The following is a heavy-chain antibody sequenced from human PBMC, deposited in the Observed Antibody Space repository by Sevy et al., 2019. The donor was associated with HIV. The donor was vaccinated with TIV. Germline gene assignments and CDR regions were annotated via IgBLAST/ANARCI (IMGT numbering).Heavy chain of an antibody. J-gene: IGHJ6*03. V-gene: IGHV4-59*01. CDR3: ARGGAGRQFDYYYYMDV. Sequence: SETLSLTCNVSGVSITRSYWNWIRQTPGKGLEWIAFVYYTGKTNYNPSLKSRVTVSLDTSKSQFSLKLRSVTAADTAVYYCARGGAGRQFDYYYYMDVWGKGTTVTVSS. CDR1: GVSITRSY. D-gene: IGHD6-6*01. CDR2: VYYTGKT.